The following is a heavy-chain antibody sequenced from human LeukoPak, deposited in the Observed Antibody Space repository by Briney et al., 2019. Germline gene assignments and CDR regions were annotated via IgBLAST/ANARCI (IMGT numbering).Heavy chain of an antibody. CDR1: GNSISSGDNY. J-gene: IGHJ4*02. CDR3: ARASYSYDINGWVPFDY. Sequence: SETLSLTCTVSGNSISSGDNYWSWIRQPAGKGLEWIGRIYTSGSTNYNPSLKSRVTISGDTSKNQFSLRLSSVTAADTAVYYCARASYSYDINGWVPFDYWGQGTLVTVPS. V-gene: IGHV4-61*02. CDR2: IYTSGST. D-gene: IGHD3-22*01.